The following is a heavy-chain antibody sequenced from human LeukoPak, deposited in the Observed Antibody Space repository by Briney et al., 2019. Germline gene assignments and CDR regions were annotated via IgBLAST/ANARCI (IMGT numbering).Heavy chain of an antibody. V-gene: IGHV1-3*01. Sequence: GSVKVSCKASGYTFTSYAMHWVRQAPGQRLEWMGWINAGNGNTKYSQKFQGRVTITRDTSASTAYMELSSLRSEDTAVYYCARRSSSSYYFDYWGQGTLVTVSS. J-gene: IGHJ4*02. CDR3: ARRSSSSYYFDY. CDR1: GYTFTSYA. D-gene: IGHD6-13*01. CDR2: INAGNGNT.